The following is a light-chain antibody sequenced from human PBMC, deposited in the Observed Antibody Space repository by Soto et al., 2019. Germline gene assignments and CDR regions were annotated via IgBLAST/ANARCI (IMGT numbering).Light chain of an antibody. CDR3: QVYGTSPWT. CDR2: GAS. J-gene: IGKJ1*01. CDR1: QSISNT. V-gene: IGKV3-20*01. Sequence: ELVMTQSPATLSVSPGGRATLSCRASQSISNTLAWYQQKPGQAPRLLIYGASSRATGIPDRFSGSGSGTDFTLTISRLEPEDFAVYYCQVYGTSPWTFGQGTKVDIK.